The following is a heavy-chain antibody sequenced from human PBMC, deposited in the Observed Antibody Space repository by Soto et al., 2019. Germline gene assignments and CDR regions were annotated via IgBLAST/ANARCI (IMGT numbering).Heavy chain of an antibody. J-gene: IGHJ6*02. CDR1: GYTFTRYG. Sequence: SVKVSCKASGYTFTRYGISWVRQAPGQGLEWMGWISAYNGNTNYAQKPQGRVTMTTDTSTSTAYMELRSLRSDDTAVYYCAREITIFGVVSVPYYYGMDVWGQGTTVTVSS. D-gene: IGHD3-3*01. CDR3: AREITIFGVVSVPYYYGMDV. CDR2: ISAYNGNT. V-gene: IGHV1-18*01.